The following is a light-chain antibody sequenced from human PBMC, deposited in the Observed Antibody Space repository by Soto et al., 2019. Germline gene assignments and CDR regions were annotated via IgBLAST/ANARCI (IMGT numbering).Light chain of an antibody. V-gene: IGKV1-8*01. CDR3: QQYYSYPRT. CDR1: QTITNY. Sequence: IRMTRCPSWLSSSLGDTVTIACRASQTITNYLSWYQQEAGKAPKLLIYAASTLQSGVPSRFSGSGSGTDFTLTISCLQSEDVATYYCQQYYSYPRTFGQGTKVDIK. J-gene: IGKJ1*01. CDR2: AAS.